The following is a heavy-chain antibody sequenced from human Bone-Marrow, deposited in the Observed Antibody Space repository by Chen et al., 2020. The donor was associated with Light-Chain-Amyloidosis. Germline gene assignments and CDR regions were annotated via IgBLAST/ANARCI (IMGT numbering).Heavy chain of an antibody. J-gene: IGHJ4*02. D-gene: IGHD5-12*01. Sequence: EVQLEQSGPEVKKPGESLKISCKGSGYTFPNYWIGWVRQMPGKGLEWMGVIYPDDSDARYIPSFEGQVTISADKSITTAYLQWRSLKASDTAMYYSARRRDGYNFDYWGQGTLVTVSS. CDR3: ARRRDGYNFDY. CDR2: IYPDDSDA. V-gene: IGHV5-51*01. CDR1: GYTFPNYW.